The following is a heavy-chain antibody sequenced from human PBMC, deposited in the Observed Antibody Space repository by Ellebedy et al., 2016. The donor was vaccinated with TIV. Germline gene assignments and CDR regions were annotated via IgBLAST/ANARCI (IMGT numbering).Heavy chain of an antibody. CDR2: IKQDGSEK. J-gene: IGHJ6*02. D-gene: IGHD3-10*01. Sequence: ETLSLTCAASGFTFSSYWMSWVRQAPGKGLEWVANIKQDGSEKYYVDSVKGRFTISRDNAKNSLYLQMNSLRAEDTAVYYCARVGGGSGTDYYYYYGMDVWGQGTTVTVSS. CDR3: ARVGGGSGTDYYYYYGMDV. CDR1: GFTFSSYW. V-gene: IGHV3-7*01.